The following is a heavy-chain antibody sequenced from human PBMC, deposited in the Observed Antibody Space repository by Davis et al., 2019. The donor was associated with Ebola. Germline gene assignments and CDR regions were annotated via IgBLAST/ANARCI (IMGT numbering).Heavy chain of an antibody. D-gene: IGHD6-19*01. J-gene: IGHJ4*02. CDR2: ISYDGSNK. CDR1: GFTFRSYG. V-gene: IGHV3-30*18. Sequence: GESLKISCAASGFTFRSYGMHWVRQAPGKGLEWVAVISYDGSNKYYADSVKGRFTISRDNSKNTLYLQMNSLRAEDTAVYYCAKDQFQQWLVGSATGYWGQGTLVTVSS. CDR3: AKDQFQQWLVGSATGY.